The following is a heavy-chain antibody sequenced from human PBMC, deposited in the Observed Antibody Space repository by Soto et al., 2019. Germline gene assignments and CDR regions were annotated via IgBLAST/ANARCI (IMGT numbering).Heavy chain of an antibody. CDR2: IYPGDSDT. Sequence: GESLTISCKASGYIFTSHWIGWVRRMPGKGLEWLGIIYPGDSDTRYSPSFQGQVTISADKSITTAYLQWSSLKASDTDIYYCAGGGVRGVITRTRDYYGMDVWGQGTTVTVSS. CDR1: GYIFTSHW. V-gene: IGHV5-51*01. D-gene: IGHD3-10*01. CDR3: AGGGVRGVITRTRDYYGMDV. J-gene: IGHJ6*02.